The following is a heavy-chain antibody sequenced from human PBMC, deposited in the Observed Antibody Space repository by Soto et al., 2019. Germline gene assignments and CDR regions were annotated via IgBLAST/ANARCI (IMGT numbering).Heavy chain of an antibody. CDR2: IYHSGNT. V-gene: IGHV4-4*02. Sequence: QVQLQESGPGLVKPSGTLSLTCAVSGGSISSSKWWSGVRQPPGKGLEWIGEIYHSGNTNYNPSLKSRVTMAVDKSRNQFSLKLSSVTAADTAVYYCARRWGEGRVDYCGQGTLVTVSS. D-gene: IGHD3-10*01. CDR3: ARRWGEGRVDY. CDR1: GGSISSSKW. J-gene: IGHJ4*02.